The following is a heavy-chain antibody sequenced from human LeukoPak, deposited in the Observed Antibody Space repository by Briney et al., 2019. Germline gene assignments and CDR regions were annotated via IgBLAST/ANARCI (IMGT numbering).Heavy chain of an antibody. CDR3: ARGTFARGFDY. CDR2: ISTSSKYI. V-gene: IGHV3-21*01. Sequence: GGSLRLSCAASGFSFTSYNMNWVRQAPRKGLEWVSSISTSSKYIYYADSVKGRFTISRDNAKTSLYLQMNSLTAEDTAVYYCARGTFARGFDYWGQGTLVTVPS. CDR1: GFSFTSYN. J-gene: IGHJ4*02.